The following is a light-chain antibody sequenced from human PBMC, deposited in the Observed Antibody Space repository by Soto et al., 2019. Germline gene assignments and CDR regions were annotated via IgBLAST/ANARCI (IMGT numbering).Light chain of an antibody. CDR1: SSNIGNNY. V-gene: IGLV1-47*02. CDR2: NNN. CDR3: AAWDDSLRGYV. J-gene: IGLJ1*01. Sequence: VLTQSPSPSGTPGQRVTISCSGSSSNIGNNYVYWYQQFPGAAPKLLIYNNNQRPSGVPDRFSGSKSATSASLAISGLRSEDEADYYGAAWDDSLRGYVFGTGTKVTVL.